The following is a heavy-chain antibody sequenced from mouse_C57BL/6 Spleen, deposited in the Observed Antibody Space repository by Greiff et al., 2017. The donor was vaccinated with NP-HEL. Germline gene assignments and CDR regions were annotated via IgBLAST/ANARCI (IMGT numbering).Heavy chain of an antibody. CDR2: ISDGGSYT. CDR1: GFTFSSYA. CDR3: ARGKD. V-gene: IGHV5-4*03. J-gene: IGHJ2*01. Sequence: DVKLVESGGGLVKPGGSLKLSCAASGFTFSSYAMSWVRQTPEKRLEWVATISDGGSYTYYPDNVKGRFTISRDNAKNNLYLQMSHLKSEDTAMYYCARGKDWGQGTTLTVSS.